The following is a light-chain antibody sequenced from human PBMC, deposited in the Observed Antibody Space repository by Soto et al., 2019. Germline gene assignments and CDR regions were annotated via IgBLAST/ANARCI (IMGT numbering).Light chain of an antibody. CDR1: QSISSW. CDR2: KAS. Sequence: DIQMTQSPSTLSSSVGDIFTITCRSSQSISSWLAWYQQKPGKAPKLLIYKASSLESGVPSRFSGSGSGTDFTFTISSLQPEDMATYYCQQYDNLPSMTFGGGTKVDI. V-gene: IGKV1-5*03. J-gene: IGKJ4*01. CDR3: QQYDNLPSMT.